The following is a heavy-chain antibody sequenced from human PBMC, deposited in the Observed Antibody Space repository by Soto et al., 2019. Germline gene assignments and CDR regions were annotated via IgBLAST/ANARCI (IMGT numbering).Heavy chain of an antibody. J-gene: IGHJ3*02. Sequence: SETLSLTCTVSGGSISSYYWSWIRQPPGKGLEWIGYIYYSGSTNYNPSLKSRVTISVYTSKNQFSLKLSSVTAADTAVYYCARDSRGGWYGLKESCAFDIWGQGTMVTVSS. V-gene: IGHV4-59*01. CDR3: ARDSRGGWYGLKESCAFDI. CDR2: IYYSGST. D-gene: IGHD6-19*01. CDR1: GGSISSYY.